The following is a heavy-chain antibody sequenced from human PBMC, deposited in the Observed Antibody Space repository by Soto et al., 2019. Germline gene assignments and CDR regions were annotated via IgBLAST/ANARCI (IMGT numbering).Heavy chain of an antibody. D-gene: IGHD1-26*01. V-gene: IGHV3-74*01. CDR2: IYFDGITT. J-gene: IGHJ4*02. CDR1: GFTFNSHW. Sequence: GGSLRLSCTASGFTFNSHWMHWVRQAPGKGLVWVSRIYFDGITTNYADSVKGRLTVSRDNAKNTVYLHVNTLRDEDTAVYYCARGGAMGVDYWGQGTLVTVSS. CDR3: ARGGAMGVDY.